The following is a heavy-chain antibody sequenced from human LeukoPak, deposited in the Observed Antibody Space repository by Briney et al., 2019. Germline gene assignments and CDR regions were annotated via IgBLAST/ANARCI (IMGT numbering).Heavy chain of an antibody. J-gene: IGHJ4*02. CDR1: GYTFTSYY. V-gene: IGHV1-18*04. Sequence: ASVKVSCKASGYTFTSYYMHWVRQAPGQGLEWMGWISAYNGNTNYAQKLQGRVTMTTDTSTSTAYMELRSLRSDDTAVYYCARTFYGSGSMDFFDYWGQGTLVTVSS. CDR2: ISAYNGNT. CDR3: ARTFYGSGSMDFFDY. D-gene: IGHD3-10*01.